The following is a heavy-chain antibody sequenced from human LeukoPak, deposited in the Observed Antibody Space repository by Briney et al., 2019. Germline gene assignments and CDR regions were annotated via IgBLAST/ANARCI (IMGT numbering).Heavy chain of an antibody. Sequence: GASVKVSCKASGYTFTSYYMHWVRQAPGQGLEWMGIINPSGGSTSYAQKFQGRVTMTRDMSTGTVYMELSSLRSGDTAVYYCAREGQYYYDSSGYHTRPLDYRGQGTLVTVSS. CDR2: INPSGGST. D-gene: IGHD3-22*01. J-gene: IGHJ4*02. CDR1: GYTFTSYY. CDR3: AREGQYYYDSSGYHTRPLDY. V-gene: IGHV1-46*01.